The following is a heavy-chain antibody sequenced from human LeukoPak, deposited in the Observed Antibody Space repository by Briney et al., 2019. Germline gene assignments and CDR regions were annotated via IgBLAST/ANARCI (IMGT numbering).Heavy chain of an antibody. CDR3: ARDTYYEDAFDI. V-gene: IGHV4-61*02. Sequence: SETLSLTCTVSGGSISSGSYYWSWIRQPAGKGLEWIGRIYTSGSTNYNPSLKSQVTISVDTSKNQFSLRLSSVTAADTAIYYCARDTYYEDAFDIWGQGAMVTVSS. CDR2: IYTSGST. J-gene: IGHJ3*02. D-gene: IGHD3-3*01. CDR1: GGSISSGSYY.